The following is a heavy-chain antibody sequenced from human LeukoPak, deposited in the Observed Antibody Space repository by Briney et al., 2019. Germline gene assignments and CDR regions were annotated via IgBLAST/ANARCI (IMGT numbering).Heavy chain of an antibody. CDR3: TRIGYSSSWSGDY. J-gene: IGHJ4*02. CDR2: ISGSGGST. D-gene: IGHD6-13*01. Sequence: PGGSLRLSCAASGFTFSSYAMSWVRQAPGKGLEWVSAISGSGGSTYYADSVKGRFSISRDNSKSTLYLRMNSLRVEDTAIYYCTRIGYSSSWSGDYWGQGTLVTVSS. V-gene: IGHV3-23*01. CDR1: GFTFSSYA.